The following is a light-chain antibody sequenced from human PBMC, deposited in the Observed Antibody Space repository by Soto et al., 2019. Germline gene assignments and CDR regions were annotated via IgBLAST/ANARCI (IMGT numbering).Light chain of an antibody. CDR2: TND. Sequence: QSVLTQPPSASGTPGQRVTISCSGSSSNIGSKPINWYQHLPGTAPKLLIFTNDRRPSGVPDRFSGSKSGTSGSLAITGLQSADEADYYCAVWDDSLNGLWVFGGGTKLTVL. CDR1: SSNIGSKP. CDR3: AVWDDSLNGLWV. J-gene: IGLJ3*02. V-gene: IGLV1-44*01.